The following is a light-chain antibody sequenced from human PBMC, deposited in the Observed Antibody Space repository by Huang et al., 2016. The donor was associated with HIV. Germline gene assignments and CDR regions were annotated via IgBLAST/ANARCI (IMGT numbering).Light chain of an antibody. Sequence: DLQMTQSPSSLSASVGDRISITCRAIQTISTFLNWYQQKPGKAPELLIYASSNLQSGVSSRFSGTGSGTLFTLTVTGLLPDDFATYFCQQTSSVPLTFGGGTKVEMK. CDR1: QTISTF. V-gene: IGKV1-39*01. CDR3: QQTSSVPLT. J-gene: IGKJ4*01. CDR2: ASS.